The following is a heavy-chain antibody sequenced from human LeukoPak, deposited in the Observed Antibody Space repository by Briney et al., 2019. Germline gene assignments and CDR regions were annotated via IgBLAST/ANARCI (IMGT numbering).Heavy chain of an antibody. D-gene: IGHD3-10*01. J-gene: IGHJ4*02. Sequence: GGSLRLSCAASGITFSSYAMSWVRQAPGKGLEWVSAISGSGGSTYYADSVKGRFTISRDNSKNTLYLQMNSLRAEDTAVYYCAKDQGRVRGALDYWGQGTLVTVSS. CDR1: GITFSSYA. CDR2: ISGSGGST. V-gene: IGHV3-23*01. CDR3: AKDQGRVRGALDY.